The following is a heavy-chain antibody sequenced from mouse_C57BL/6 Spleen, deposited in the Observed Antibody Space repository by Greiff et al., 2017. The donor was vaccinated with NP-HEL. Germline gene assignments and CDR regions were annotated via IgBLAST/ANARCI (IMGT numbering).Heavy chain of an antibody. J-gene: IGHJ2*01. CDR3: ARENFVTTVVAPDY. CDR2: ISSGSSTI. V-gene: IGHV5-17*01. CDR1: GFTFSDYG. D-gene: IGHD1-1*01. Sequence: EVMLVESGGGLVKPGGSLKLSCAASGFTFSDYGMHWVRQAPEKGLEWVAYISSGSSTIYYADTVKGRFTISRDNAKTTLFLQMPSLRSEDTAMYYCARENFVTTVVAPDYWGQGTTLTVSS.